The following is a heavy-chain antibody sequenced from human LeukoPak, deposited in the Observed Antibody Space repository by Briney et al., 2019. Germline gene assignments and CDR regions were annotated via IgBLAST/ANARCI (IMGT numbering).Heavy chain of an antibody. CDR1: GFSFNNYA. V-gene: IGHV3-23*01. CDR2: ITGSGDDT. Sequence: GGSLRLSCAASGFSFNNYAMSWVRQVPGKGLEWVSAITGSGDDTYHADSVKGRFTISRDNSRNTLYLQMNSLRVEDSAMYHCAKGGRSSRPYYFDFWGQGTLVTVSS. J-gene: IGHJ4*02. CDR3: AKGGRSSRPYYFDF. D-gene: IGHD3-10*01.